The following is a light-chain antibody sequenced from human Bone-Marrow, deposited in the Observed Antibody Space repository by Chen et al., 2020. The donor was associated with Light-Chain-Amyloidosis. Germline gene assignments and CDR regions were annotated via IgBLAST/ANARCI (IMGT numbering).Light chain of an antibody. Sequence: EIVMTQSPATLSVSPGERATLSCRASQSVSSDLAWYQQKPGQAPRLLIYGASTRATGIPARFSDSGSGTEFALTISSLQSEDFAVYYCQQDNNWPPWTFGQGTKVEIK. V-gene: IGKV3-15*01. J-gene: IGKJ1*01. CDR2: GAS. CDR1: QSVSSD. CDR3: QQDNNWPPWT.